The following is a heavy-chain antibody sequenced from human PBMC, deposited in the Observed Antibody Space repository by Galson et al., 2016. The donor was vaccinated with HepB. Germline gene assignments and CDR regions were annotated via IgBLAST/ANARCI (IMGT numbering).Heavy chain of an antibody. Sequence: SLRLSCAASGFTVSDNYITWVRQAPGKGLEWVSIIYDGGLTYYADSVRGRFTISRDNSKNTVYLQMNSLTAEDTAICYCARDRLRGVVGSFHPWGQGTLVTVSS. J-gene: IGHJ5*02. CDR1: GFTVSDNY. V-gene: IGHV3-53*01. D-gene: IGHD3-10*01. CDR2: IYDGGLT. CDR3: ARDRLRGVVGSFHP.